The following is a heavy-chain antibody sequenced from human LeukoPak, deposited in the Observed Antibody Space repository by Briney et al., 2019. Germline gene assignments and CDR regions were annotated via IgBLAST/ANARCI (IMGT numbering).Heavy chain of an antibody. CDR1: GYTFTSYY. CDR2: INTSGGST. D-gene: IGHD3-16*02. CDR3: ASDRRMITFGGVIELYYYGMDV. J-gene: IGHJ6*02. Sequence: ASVKVSCKASGYTFTSYYMHWVRQAPGQGLEWMGIINTSGGSTSYAQKFQGRVTMTRDTSTSTVYIELSSLRSEDTAVYYCASDRRMITFGGVIELYYYGMDVWGQGTTVTVSS. V-gene: IGHV1-46*01.